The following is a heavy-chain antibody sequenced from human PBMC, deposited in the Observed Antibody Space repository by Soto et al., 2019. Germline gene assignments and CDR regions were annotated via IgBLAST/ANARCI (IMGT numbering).Heavy chain of an antibody. Sequence: VQLVESGGGVVQPGRSLRLSCAASGFTFRTYGMYWVRQAPGKGLEWVAVIWYDASNKYYADSVKGRFTISRDNSENTLYLQMNSLRAEDTAAYYCARGRVDGGELDLWGQGTLVTVSS. D-gene: IGHD1-26*01. CDR1: GFTFRTYG. J-gene: IGHJ4*02. CDR3: ARGRVDGGELDL. CDR2: IWYDASNK. V-gene: IGHV3-33*01.